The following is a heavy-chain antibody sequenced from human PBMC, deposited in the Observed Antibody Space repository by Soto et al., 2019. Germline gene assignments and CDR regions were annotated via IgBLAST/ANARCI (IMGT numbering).Heavy chain of an antibody. CDR3: ARGSSGYISSWYYFDY. D-gene: IGHD6-13*01. CDR1: GFTFTDYA. J-gene: IGHJ4*02. CDR2: ISGIGSST. Sequence: PGGSLRLSCAASGFTFTDYALSWVRQAPGKGLEWVATISGIGSSTYLADSVKGRLSISRDNSKNTVSLLMNSLRAEDTAVYFCARGSSGYISSWYYFDYWGRGTLVTVSS. V-gene: IGHV3-23*01.